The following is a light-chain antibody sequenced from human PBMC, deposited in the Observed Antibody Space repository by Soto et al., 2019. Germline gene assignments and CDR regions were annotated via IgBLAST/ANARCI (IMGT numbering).Light chain of an antibody. CDR3: QQYNSYSLT. CDR1: QSISSW. CDR2: DAS. V-gene: IGKV1-5*01. J-gene: IGKJ4*01. Sequence: DIQMTQSPSTLSASVGDKVTITCRASQSISSWLAWYQQKPGKAPKLLIYDASSLESGVPSRFSGSGSGTEFTLTISSLQPDDFATYYCQQYNSYSLTIGGGTKVEI.